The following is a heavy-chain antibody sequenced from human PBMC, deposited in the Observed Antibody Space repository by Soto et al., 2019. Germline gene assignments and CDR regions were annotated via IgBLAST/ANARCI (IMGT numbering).Heavy chain of an antibody. CDR2: IYWNDDK. D-gene: IGHD3-3*01. V-gene: IGHV2-5*01. CDR3: AHLYSIFGVVITDNWFDP. J-gene: IGHJ5*02. CDR1: GFSLSTSGVG. Sequence: QITLKESGPTLVKPTQTLTLTCTFSGFSLSTSGVGVGWIRQPPGKALEWLALIYWNDDKRYSPSLKSRLTITKDTSKTQVVLTMTTMDPVDTATYYCAHLYSIFGVVITDNWFDPWGQGTLVTVSS.